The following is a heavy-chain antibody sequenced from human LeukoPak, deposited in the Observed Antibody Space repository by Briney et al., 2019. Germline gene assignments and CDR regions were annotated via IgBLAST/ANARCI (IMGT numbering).Heavy chain of an antibody. J-gene: IGHJ5*02. Sequence: SETLSLTCTVSGGSISSYYWSWIRQPPGKGLEWIGYIYYSGSTNYNPSLKSRVTISVDTSKSQFSLKLSSVTAADTAVYYCARRSYYDSSGYDRWSQGTLVTVSS. D-gene: IGHD3-22*01. CDR2: IYYSGST. V-gene: IGHV4-59*08. CDR1: GGSISSYY. CDR3: ARRSYYDSSGYDR.